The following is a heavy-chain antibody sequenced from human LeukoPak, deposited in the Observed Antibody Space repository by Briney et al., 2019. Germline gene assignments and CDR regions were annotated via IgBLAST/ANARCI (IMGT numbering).Heavy chain of an antibody. V-gene: IGHV3-30*04. CDR1: GFTFSSYA. J-gene: IGHJ6*02. D-gene: IGHD6-13*01. Sequence: GGSLRLSCAASGFTFSSYAMHWVRQAPGKGLEWVAVISYDGSNKYYADSVKGRFTISRDNSKNTLYLQMNSLRAEDTAVYYCARESSSLYGYYYGMDVWGQGTTVTVSS. CDR2: ISYDGSNK. CDR3: ARESSSLYGYYYGMDV.